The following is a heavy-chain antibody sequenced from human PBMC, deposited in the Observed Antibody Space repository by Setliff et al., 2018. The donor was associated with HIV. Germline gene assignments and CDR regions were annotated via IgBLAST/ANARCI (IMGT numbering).Heavy chain of an antibody. V-gene: IGHV3-48*01. Sequence: PGESLKISCAASGFTFSTYSLNWVRQAPGKGLEWISCISSSSSSIYYADSVKGRFTISRDNAKNSLYLQMKSLRAEDTALYYCATDSPSFYWGQGTLVTVSS. CDR2: ISSSSSSI. J-gene: IGHJ4*02. CDR3: ATDSPSFY. D-gene: IGHD2-2*01. CDR1: GFTFSTYS.